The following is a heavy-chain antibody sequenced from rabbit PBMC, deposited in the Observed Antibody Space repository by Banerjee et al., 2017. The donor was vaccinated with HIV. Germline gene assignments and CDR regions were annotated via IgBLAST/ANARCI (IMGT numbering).Heavy chain of an antibody. V-gene: IGHV1S40*01. J-gene: IGHJ3*01. CDR1: GFSFSSSYW. CDR3: ARDYYNSAWGGLSL. CDR2: IYGGSSGGT. Sequence: QSLEESGGDLVKPGASLTLTCTASGFSFSSSYWICWVRQAPGKGLEWIACIYGGSSGGTYYASWAKGRFTISQTSSTTVTLQMTSLTAADTATYFCARDYYNSAWGGLSLWGQGTLVTVS. D-gene: IGHD4-1*01.